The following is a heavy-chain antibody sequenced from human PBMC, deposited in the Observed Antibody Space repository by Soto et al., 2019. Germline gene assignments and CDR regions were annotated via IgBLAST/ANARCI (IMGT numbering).Heavy chain of an antibody. D-gene: IGHD3-22*01. CDR3: AAEDYYDSSGLDV. V-gene: IGHV1-58*02. CDR1: GFTFTSSA. Sequence: GASVKVSCKASGFTFTSSAMQWVRQARGQRLEWIGWIVVGSGNTNYAQKFQERVTITRDMSTSTAYMELSSLRSEDTAVYYCAAEDYYDSSGLDVWGQGTMVTVSS. J-gene: IGHJ6*02. CDR2: IVVGSGNT.